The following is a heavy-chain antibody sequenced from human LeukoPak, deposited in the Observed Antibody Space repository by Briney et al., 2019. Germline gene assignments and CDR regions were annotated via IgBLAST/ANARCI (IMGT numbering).Heavy chain of an antibody. V-gene: IGHV3-23*01. D-gene: IGHD6-19*01. Sequence: PGGSMRLSSADSGFIFSTYGMSWVRQAPGKGLEWVSAISGSGGSTYYADSVKGRFTISRDDSKNTLYLQMNSLRAEDTAVYYCAKDYLAVAGIAWGGYWGQGTLVTVSS. CDR2: ISGSGGST. CDR3: AKDYLAVAGIAWGGY. CDR1: GFIFSTYG. J-gene: IGHJ4*02.